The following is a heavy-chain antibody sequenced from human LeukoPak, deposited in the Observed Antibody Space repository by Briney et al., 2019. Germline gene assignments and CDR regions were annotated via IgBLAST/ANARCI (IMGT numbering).Heavy chain of an antibody. V-gene: IGHV3-23*01. J-gene: IGHJ4*02. CDR1: GFTFSNYA. Sequence: GRSMRLSCAASGFTFSNYAVNWVRQAPGKGLEWVSAISGGGEPIYYAASVKGRFTISRENSKSTVYLQMNSLRAEDTAIYYCAKVAGSSLSRARFDYWARGLWAPSPQ. CDR3: AKVAGSSLSRARFDY. D-gene: IGHD6-6*01. CDR2: ISGGGEPI.